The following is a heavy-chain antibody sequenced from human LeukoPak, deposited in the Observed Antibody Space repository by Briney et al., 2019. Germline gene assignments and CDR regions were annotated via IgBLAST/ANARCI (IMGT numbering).Heavy chain of an antibody. V-gene: IGHV1-8*01. CDR2: MNPNSGNT. CDR3: AICLPGYYYYYYMDV. Sequence: ASVKVSCKASGYTFTSYDINWVRQATGQGLEWMGWMNPNSGNTGYAQKFQGRVTMTRNTSISTAYMELSSLRSEDTAVYYCAICLPGYYYYYYMDVWGKGTTVTVSS. D-gene: IGHD2-2*01. J-gene: IGHJ6*03. CDR1: GYTFTSYD.